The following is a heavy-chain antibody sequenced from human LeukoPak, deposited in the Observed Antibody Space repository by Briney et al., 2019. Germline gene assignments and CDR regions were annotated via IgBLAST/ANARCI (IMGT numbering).Heavy chain of an antibody. CDR3: ASGGSYSARYFDY. V-gene: IGHV4-59*12. D-gene: IGHD1-26*01. J-gene: IGHJ4*02. CDR2: IYYSGST. Sequence: SETLSLTCTVSGGSISSYYWSWIRQPPGKGLEWIGYIYYSGSTNYNPSLKSRVTISVDTSKNQFSLKLSSVTAADTAVYYCASGGSYSARYFDYWGQGTLVTVSS. CDR1: GGSISSYY.